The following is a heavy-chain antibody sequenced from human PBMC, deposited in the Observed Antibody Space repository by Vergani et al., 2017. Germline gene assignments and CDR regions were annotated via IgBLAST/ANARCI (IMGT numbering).Heavy chain of an antibody. CDR2: ISYDGSNK. V-gene: IGHV3-30-3*01. CDR1: GFTFSSYA. D-gene: IGHD6-19*01. J-gene: IGHJ4*02. Sequence: QVQLVESGGGVVQPGRSLRLSCAASGFTFSSYAMHWVRQAPGKGLEWVAVISYDGSNKYYAYSVKGRFTISRDNSKNTLYLQMNSLRAEDTAVYYCARDGRYSSGLPPYFDYWGQGTLVTVSS. CDR3: ARDGRYSSGLPPYFDY.